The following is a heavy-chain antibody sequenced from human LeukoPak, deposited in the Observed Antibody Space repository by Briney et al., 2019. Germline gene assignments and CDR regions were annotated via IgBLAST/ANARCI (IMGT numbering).Heavy chain of an antibody. D-gene: IGHD6-13*01. CDR2: INHSGST. J-gene: IGHJ5*02. CDR1: NGSFSGYY. V-gene: IGHV4-34*01. Sequence: PSETLSLTCGVYNGSFSGYYWSWVRQPPGKGLEWIGEINHSGSTHYNPSLKSRVTISVDTSKKEFSLKVRSVTAADTAVYYCARKEGGQLVNTRRWFDPWGQGTLVTVSS. CDR3: ARKEGGQLVNTRRWFDP.